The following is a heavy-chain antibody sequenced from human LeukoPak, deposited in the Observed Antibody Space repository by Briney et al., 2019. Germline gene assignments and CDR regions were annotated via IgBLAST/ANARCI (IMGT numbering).Heavy chain of an antibody. CDR3: ARHGRMGTINPSY. V-gene: IGHV4-39*01. Sequence: SESLSLTCTVSGGSISNRCYCWGWIRQPPGKGLEWFGSMYYSGSTYYNPSLKIRATISVDTSKNQFSLKLSSVTAADTAVYYCARHGRMGTINPSYWGQGTLVTVSS. CDR2: MYYSGST. J-gene: IGHJ4*02. CDR1: GGSISNRCYC. D-gene: IGHD5-24*01.